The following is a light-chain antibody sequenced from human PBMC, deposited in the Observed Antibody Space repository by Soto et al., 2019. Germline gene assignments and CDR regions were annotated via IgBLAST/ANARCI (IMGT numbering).Light chain of an antibody. CDR3: NSYTTSNTRQIV. Sequence: QSALTQPASVSGSPGQSITISCTGTSSDVGCYNYVSWYQQHPGKAPKFMIYDVSNRPSGVSTRFSGSKSGNTASLTISALPAEDEADYYCNSYTTSNTRQIVFGTGTKVTVL. CDR2: DVS. CDR1: SSDVGCYNY. V-gene: IGLV2-14*01. J-gene: IGLJ1*01.